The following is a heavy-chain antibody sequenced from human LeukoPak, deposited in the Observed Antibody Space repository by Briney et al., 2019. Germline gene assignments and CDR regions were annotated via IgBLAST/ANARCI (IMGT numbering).Heavy chain of an antibody. Sequence: GGSLRLSCAASGFTFSDYYLSWIRQAPGKGLEWVSYISTGGSTIYYADSVKGRFTISRDNAKNSLYLQMNSLRAEDTAVYYCARGHYYDSSGYWGYYFDYWGQGTLVTVSS. V-gene: IGHV3-11*04. CDR1: GFTFSDYY. D-gene: IGHD3-22*01. CDR2: ISTGGSTI. CDR3: ARGHYYDSSGYWGYYFDY. J-gene: IGHJ4*02.